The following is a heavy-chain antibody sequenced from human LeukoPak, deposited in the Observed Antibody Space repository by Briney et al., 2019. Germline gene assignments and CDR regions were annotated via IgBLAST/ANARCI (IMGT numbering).Heavy chain of an antibody. CDR3: AREDCSSTSCYSAGDWFDP. Sequence: SETLSLTCTVSGGSISSSSYYWGWIRQPPGKGLEWIGSIYYSGSTYYNPSLKSRVTISVDTSKNQFSLKLSSVTAADTAVYYCAREDCSSTSCYSAGDWFDPWGQGTLVTVSS. V-gene: IGHV4-39*07. J-gene: IGHJ5*02. D-gene: IGHD2-2*02. CDR2: IYYSGST. CDR1: GGSISSSSYY.